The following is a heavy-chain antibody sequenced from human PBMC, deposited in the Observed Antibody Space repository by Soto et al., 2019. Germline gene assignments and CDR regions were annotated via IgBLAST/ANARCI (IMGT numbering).Heavy chain of an antibody. V-gene: IGHV3-33*01. CDR3: ARGKRGYSGYGPYYYYGMDV. CDR2: IWYDGSNK. CDR1: GFTFSSYG. J-gene: IGHJ6*02. D-gene: IGHD5-12*01. Sequence: GGSLRLSCAASGFTFSSYGMHWVRQAPGKGLEWVAVIWYDGSNKYYADSVKGRFTISRDNSKNTLYLQMNSLRAEDTAVYYCARGKRGYSGYGPYYYYGMDVWGQGTTVTVSS.